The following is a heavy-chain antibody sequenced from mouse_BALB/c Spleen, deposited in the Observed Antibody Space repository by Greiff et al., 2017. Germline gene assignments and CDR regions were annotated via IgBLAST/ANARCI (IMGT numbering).Heavy chain of an antibody. Sequence: EVQLVESGPGLVKPSPSLSLSCSVTGYSITSGYYWNWIRQFPGNQLEWMGYISYDGSNNYNPSLKNRISLTRDTSKNQLYLKLNSVTTEDTATYDCALLAYWGQGTLVTVSA. CDR2: ISYDGSN. V-gene: IGHV3-6*02. CDR3: ALLAY. CDR1: GYSITSGYY. J-gene: IGHJ3*01.